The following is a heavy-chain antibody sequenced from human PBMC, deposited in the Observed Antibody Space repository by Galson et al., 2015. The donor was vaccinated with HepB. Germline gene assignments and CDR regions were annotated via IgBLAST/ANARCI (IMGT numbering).Heavy chain of an antibody. CDR1: GFTFSDYY. CDR3: ARVRASWEWNFDY. J-gene: IGHJ4*02. Sequence: SLRLSCAASGFTFSDYYMSWIRQAPGKGLEWVSYISSNSKTIYYADSVKGRFTISRDNAANSLYLQMNSLRAEDTAVYYCARVRASWEWNFDYWGQGTLVTVSS. D-gene: IGHD1-26*01. V-gene: IGHV3-11*01. CDR2: ISSNSKTI.